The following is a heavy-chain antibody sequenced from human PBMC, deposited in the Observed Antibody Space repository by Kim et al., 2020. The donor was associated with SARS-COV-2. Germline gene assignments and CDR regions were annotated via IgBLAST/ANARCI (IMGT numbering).Heavy chain of an antibody. CDR3: AKAGSITVVQGVITYFDY. CDR2: ISGSGGST. CDR1: GFTFSSYA. J-gene: IGHJ4*02. D-gene: IGHD3-10*01. Sequence: GGSLRLSCAAAGFTFSSYAMSWVRQAPGKGLEWVSAISGSGGSTYYADSVKGRFTISRDNSKNTLYLQMNSLKAEDTAVYYCAKAGSITVVQGVITYFDYWGQGTLVTVSS. V-gene: IGHV3-23*01.